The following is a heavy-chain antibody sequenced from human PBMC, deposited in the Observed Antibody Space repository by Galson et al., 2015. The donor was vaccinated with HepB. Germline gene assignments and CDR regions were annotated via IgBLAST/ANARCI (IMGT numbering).Heavy chain of an antibody. D-gene: IGHD6-19*01. CDR1: GFTFSSYS. J-gene: IGHJ4*02. CDR2: ISSSSSYI. CDR3: ARAGIAVAGWDY. V-gene: IGHV3-21*01. Sequence: SLRLSCAASGFTFSSYSMNWVRQAPGKGLEWVSSISSSSSYIYYADSVKGRFTISRDNAKNSLYLQMNSLRAEDTAVYYCARAGIAVAGWDYWGQGTLVTVSS.